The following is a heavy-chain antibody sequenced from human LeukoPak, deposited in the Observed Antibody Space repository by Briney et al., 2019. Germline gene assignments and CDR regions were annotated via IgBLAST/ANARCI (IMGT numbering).Heavy chain of an antibody. Sequence: PGGSLRLSCAASGFTFSSYGMHWVRQAPGKGLEWVAVISYDGSNKYYADSVKGRFTISRDNSKNTLYLQMNSLRAEDTAVYYCAKEKFPRDKYYYYYYGMDVWGQGTTVTVSS. V-gene: IGHV3-30*18. CDR2: ISYDGSNK. CDR1: GFTFSSYG. J-gene: IGHJ6*02. D-gene: IGHD2-15*01. CDR3: AKEKFPRDKYYYYYYGMDV.